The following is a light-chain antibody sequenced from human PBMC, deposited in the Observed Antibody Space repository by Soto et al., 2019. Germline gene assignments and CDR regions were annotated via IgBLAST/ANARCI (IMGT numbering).Light chain of an antibody. Sequence: QSVLTQPASVSGSPGQSITISCTGTSYDVGSYNLVSWYQQHPGKAPKLMIYEGSKRPSGVSDRFSAFKSVNTASLTISGLQAEDEADYYSCSYAGRSTFVLFGGGTKLTVL. CDR3: CSYAGRSTFVL. J-gene: IGLJ2*01. CDR1: SYDVGSYNL. V-gene: IGLV2-23*03. CDR2: EGS.